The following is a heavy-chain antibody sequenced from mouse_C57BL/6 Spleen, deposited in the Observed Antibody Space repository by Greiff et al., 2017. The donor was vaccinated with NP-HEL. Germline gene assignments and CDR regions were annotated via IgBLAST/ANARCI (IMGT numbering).Heavy chain of an antibody. CDR1: GYSITSGYY. CDR3: ARDLYYYGSSYPWYFDV. J-gene: IGHJ1*03. Sequence: DVKLQESGPGLVKPSQSLSLTCSVTGYSITSGYYWNWIRQVPGNKLEWMGYISYDGSNNYNPSLKNRISITRDTSKNQFFLKLNSVTTEDTATYYCARDLYYYGSSYPWYFDVWGTGTTVTVSS. V-gene: IGHV3-6*01. D-gene: IGHD1-1*01. CDR2: ISYDGSN.